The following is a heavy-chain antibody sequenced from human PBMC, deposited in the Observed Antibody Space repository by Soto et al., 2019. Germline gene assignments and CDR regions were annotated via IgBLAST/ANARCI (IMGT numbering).Heavy chain of an antibody. D-gene: IGHD3-9*01. CDR3: ARGWSLVTKSSYYYYYGMDV. V-gene: IGHV4-61*01. CDR2: IYYSGST. Sequence: PSETLSLTCTVSGGSVSSGSHYWSWIRQPPGKGLEWIGYIYYSGSTNYNPSLKSRVTISVDTSKNQFSLKLSSVTAADTAVYYCARGWSLVTKSSYYYYYGMDVWGQGTTVTVSS. J-gene: IGHJ6*02. CDR1: GGSVSSGSHY.